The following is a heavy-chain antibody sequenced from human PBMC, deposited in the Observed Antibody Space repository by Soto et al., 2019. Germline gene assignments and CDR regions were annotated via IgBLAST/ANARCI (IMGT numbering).Heavy chain of an antibody. CDR1: GGTISGYC. CDR3: ARGQRFSDWFDP. CDR2: IYSSGNT. J-gene: IGHJ5*02. V-gene: IGHV4-4*07. D-gene: IGHD3-3*01. Sequence: SETLSLTCSVSGGTISGYCWTWIRQPAGKGLEWIGRIYSSGNTKYNPSLQSRVTMSLDTSNNQFSLRLTSVTAADTAVYYCARGQRFSDWFDPWGQGTLLTV.